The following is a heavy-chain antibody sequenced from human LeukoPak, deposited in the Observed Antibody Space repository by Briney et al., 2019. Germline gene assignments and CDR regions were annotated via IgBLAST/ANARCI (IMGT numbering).Heavy chain of an antibody. Sequence: SETLSLTCAVYGGSFSGYYWSWIRQPPGKGLVWIGEINHSGSTNYNPSLKSRVTISVDTSKNQFSLKLSSVTAADTAVYYCATTHRGALLRYFDWFSNWFDPWGQGTLVTVSS. CDR3: ATTHRGALLRYFDWFSNWFDP. D-gene: IGHD3-9*01. V-gene: IGHV4-34*01. J-gene: IGHJ5*02. CDR1: GGSFSGYY. CDR2: INHSGST.